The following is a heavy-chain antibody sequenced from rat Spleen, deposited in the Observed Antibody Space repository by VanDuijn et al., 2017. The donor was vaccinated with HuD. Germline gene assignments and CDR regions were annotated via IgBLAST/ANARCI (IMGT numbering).Heavy chain of an antibody. CDR3: VRQGYLRDWYFDF. CDR2: ISYDGSRT. V-gene: IGHV5-29*01. CDR1: GFTFSGYW. J-gene: IGHJ1*01. Sequence: EVQLVESGGGLVQPGRSLKLSCLASGFTFSGYWMYWIRQAPTKGLEWVATISYDGSRTYYRDSVKGRFTISRDNGKSILYLEMDSLRSEDMATYYCVRQGYLRDWYFDFWGPGTMVTVSS. D-gene: IGHD2-5*01.